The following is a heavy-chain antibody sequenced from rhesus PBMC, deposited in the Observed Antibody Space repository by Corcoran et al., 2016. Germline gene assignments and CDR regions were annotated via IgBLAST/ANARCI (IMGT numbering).Heavy chain of an antibody. CDR2: ITSYGGNT. CDR3: AILGIAAAGDFDY. D-gene: IGHD6-25*01. Sequence: EVQLVETGGGLVQPGGSLKLSCAASGFTFSSYDITWVRQASGKGLEWVSAITSYGGNTYYADSVKGRFTISRDNSKNTLSLQMNILRTEDTAVYYCAILGIAAAGDFDYWGQGVLVTVSS. V-gene: IGHV3S5*01. J-gene: IGHJ4*01. CDR1: GFTFSSYD.